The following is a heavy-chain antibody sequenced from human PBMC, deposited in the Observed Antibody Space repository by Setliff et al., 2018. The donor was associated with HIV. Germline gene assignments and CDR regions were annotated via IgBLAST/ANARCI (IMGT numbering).Heavy chain of an antibody. CDR3: AKDRVGNCINGVCYTPDY. CDR2: ISSRSSTI. D-gene: IGHD2-8*01. Sequence: GGSLRLSCAASGFTFSSYGMHWVRQAPGKGLEWVSSISSRSSTIYYADSVKGRFTISRDNARSALYLQMNSLRAEDTAVYYCAKDRVGNCINGVCYTPDYWGQGTLVTVSS. V-gene: IGHV3-48*01. CDR1: GFTFSSYG. J-gene: IGHJ4*02.